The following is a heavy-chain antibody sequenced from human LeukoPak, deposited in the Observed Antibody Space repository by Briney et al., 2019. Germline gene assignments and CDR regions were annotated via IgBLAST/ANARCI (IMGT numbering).Heavy chain of an antibody. Sequence: SETLSLTCAVYGGSFSGYYWSWIRQPPGKGLEWIGEINHSGSTNYNPSLKSRVTISVDTSKNQFSLKLSSVTAADTAVYYCARWGVPAAVGAYYYGMDVWGQGTTVTVSS. CDR3: ARWGVPAAVGAYYYGMDV. V-gene: IGHV4-34*01. CDR2: INHSGST. D-gene: IGHD2-2*01. CDR1: GGSFSGYY. J-gene: IGHJ6*02.